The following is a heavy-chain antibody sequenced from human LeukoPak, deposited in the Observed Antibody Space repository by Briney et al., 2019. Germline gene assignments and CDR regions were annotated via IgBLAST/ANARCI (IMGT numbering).Heavy chain of an antibody. Sequence: GGSLRLSCAASGFTFSGSAMHWVRQASGKGLEWVGRIRSKANSYATAYAASVKGRFTISRDNSKNTLYLQMNSLRAEDTAVYYCAKEYLKDFDYWGQGTLVTVSS. V-gene: IGHV3-73*01. CDR1: GFTFSGSA. CDR2: IRSKANSYAT. D-gene: IGHD2/OR15-2a*01. CDR3: AKEYLKDFDY. J-gene: IGHJ4*02.